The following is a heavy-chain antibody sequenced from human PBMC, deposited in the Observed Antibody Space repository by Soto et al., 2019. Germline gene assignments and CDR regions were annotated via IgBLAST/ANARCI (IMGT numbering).Heavy chain of an antibody. J-gene: IGHJ4*02. V-gene: IGHV3-30-3*01. Sequence: VGSLRLSCAASGFTFSSYAMHWVRQAPGKGLEWVAVISYDGSNKYYADSVKGRFTISRDNSKNTLYLQMNSLRAEDTAVYYCARDAHDYGDYGTHNLDYWGQGTLVTVSS. CDR1: GFTFSSYA. CDR2: ISYDGSNK. CDR3: ARDAHDYGDYGTHNLDY. D-gene: IGHD4-17*01.